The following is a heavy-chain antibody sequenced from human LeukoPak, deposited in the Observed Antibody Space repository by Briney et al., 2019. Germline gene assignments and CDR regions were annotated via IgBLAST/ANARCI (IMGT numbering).Heavy chain of an antibody. CDR1: GDSVSSNSAA. D-gene: IGHD5-12*01. Sequence: SQTLSLTCAISGDSVSSNSAAWNWIRQSPSRGLEWLGRTYYRSKWYNDYAVSVKSRITINPDTSKNHFSLKLSSVTAADTAVYYCARTTSGRLFKLDYWGQGTLVTISS. CDR2: TYYRSKWYN. CDR3: ARTTSGRLFKLDY. V-gene: IGHV6-1*01. J-gene: IGHJ4*02.